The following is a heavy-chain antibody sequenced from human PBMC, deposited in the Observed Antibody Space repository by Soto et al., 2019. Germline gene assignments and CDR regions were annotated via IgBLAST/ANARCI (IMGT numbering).Heavy chain of an antibody. D-gene: IGHD3-22*01. J-gene: IGHJ4*02. CDR3: ARVLYYYDSSGYHFDY. Sequence: GGSLRLSCAASGFTFSSYSMNWVRQAPGKGLEWVSYISSSSSTIYYADSVKGRFTISRDNAKNSLYLQMNSLRDEDTAVYYCARVLYYYDSSGYHFDYWGQGTLVTVSS. CDR1: GFTFSSYS. V-gene: IGHV3-48*02. CDR2: ISSSSSTI.